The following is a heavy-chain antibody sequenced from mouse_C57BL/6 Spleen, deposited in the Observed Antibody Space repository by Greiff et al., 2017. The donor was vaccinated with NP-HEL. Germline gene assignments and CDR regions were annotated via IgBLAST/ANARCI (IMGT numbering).Heavy chain of an antibody. J-gene: IGHJ2*01. CDR1: GYTFTSYW. CDR3: ARSGYGYDEWDFDY. V-gene: IGHV1-69*01. Sequence: VQLQQPGAELVMPGASVKLSCKASGYTFTSYWMHWVKQRPGQGLEWIGEIDPSDSYTNYNQKFKGKSTLTVDKSSSTAYMQLSSLTSEDSAVYYCARSGYGYDEWDFDYWGQGTTLTVSS. D-gene: IGHD2-2*01. CDR2: IDPSDSYT.